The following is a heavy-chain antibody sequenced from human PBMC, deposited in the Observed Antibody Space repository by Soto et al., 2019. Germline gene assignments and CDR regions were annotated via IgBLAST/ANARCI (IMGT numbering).Heavy chain of an antibody. CDR1: GGSFSGYY. D-gene: IGHD3-3*01. V-gene: IGHV4-34*01. Sequence: SETLSLTCAVYGGSFSGYYWSWIRQPPGKGLEWIGEINHSGSTNYNPSLKSRVTISVDTSKNQFSLKLSSVTAADTAVYYCARARAVFWSGWHYYYYMDVWGKGTTVTVSS. CDR2: INHSGST. J-gene: IGHJ6*03. CDR3: ARARAVFWSGWHYYYYMDV.